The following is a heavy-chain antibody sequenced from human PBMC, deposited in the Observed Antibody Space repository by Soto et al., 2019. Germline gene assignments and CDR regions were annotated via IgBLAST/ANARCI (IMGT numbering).Heavy chain of an antibody. CDR3: AARYCSAATCFNPGAY. V-gene: IGHV1-69*02. CDR2: IIPILAVT. CDR1: GDTFNTYT. J-gene: IGHJ4*02. Sequence: QVQLVQSGAEVKKPGSSVKVSCKVSGDTFNTYTISWVRQAPGQGLEWMGRIIPILAVTTYSRKFQGRLSITADESTSTAYMEVSSLRSADTAIYSCAARYCSAATCFNPGAYWGQGTLVAVSS. D-gene: IGHD2-8*02.